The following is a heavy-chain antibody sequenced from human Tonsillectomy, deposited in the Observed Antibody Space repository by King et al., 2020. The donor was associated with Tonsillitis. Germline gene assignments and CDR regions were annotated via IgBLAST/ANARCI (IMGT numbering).Heavy chain of an antibody. J-gene: IGHJ4*02. D-gene: IGHD3-10*01. CDR1: GFTFNNYD. V-gene: IGHV3-48*04. CDR3: ARDTTGWFGTTDY. Sequence: VQLVESGGGLVQPGGSLRLSCAASGFTFNNYDMNWVRQAPGKGLEWLSYISSSSRLIYYADSVKVRFTISRDNAKNSLYLQMNSLRAEDTAVYYCARDTTGWFGTTDYWGQGTLVTVSS. CDR2: ISSSSRLI.